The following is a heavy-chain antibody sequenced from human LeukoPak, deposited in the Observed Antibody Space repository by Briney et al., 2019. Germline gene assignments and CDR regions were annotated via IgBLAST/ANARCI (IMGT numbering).Heavy chain of an antibody. J-gene: IGHJ3*02. D-gene: IGHD2-15*01. CDR3: ASDRIEVDAFDI. V-gene: IGHV4-59*01. CDR1: GGSISSYY. Sequence: QASETLSLTCTVSGGSISSYYWSWIRQPPGKGLEWIGYIHYSGSTNYNSSLKSRVTISVDTSKNQFSLKLSSVTAADTAVYYCASDRIEVDAFDIWGQGTMVTVSS. CDR2: IHYSGST.